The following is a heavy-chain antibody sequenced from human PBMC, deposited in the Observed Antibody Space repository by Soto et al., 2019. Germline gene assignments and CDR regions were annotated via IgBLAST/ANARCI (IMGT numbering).Heavy chain of an antibody. J-gene: IGHJ4*02. V-gene: IGHV3-23*01. CDR3: AKPSYIFGVVITGAFDY. D-gene: IGHD3-3*02. CDR1: GFTFSTYA. CDR2: NSGSGGGT. Sequence: EVQLLQSGGGLVQPGGSLRLSCAASGFTFSTYAMSCVRQAPGKGLEWVSANSGSGGGTYYADSVKGRFTISRDNSKNTVYLQMSSLRAEDTAIYYCAKPSYIFGVVITGAFDYWGQGTLVTVSS.